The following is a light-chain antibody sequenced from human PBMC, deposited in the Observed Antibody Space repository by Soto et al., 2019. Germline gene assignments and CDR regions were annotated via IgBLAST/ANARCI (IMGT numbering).Light chain of an antibody. CDR2: DAS. CDR1: QSVNTW. Sequence: DIQMTQSPSTLSASVGDRVTIACRASQSVNTWLAWYQKKPGKPPKLLIYDASSLHSGVPSRFSGSGSGTEFTLTISSLQPDDFATYYCQQYNSDWKFGQGTKVDIK. CDR3: QQYNSDWK. V-gene: IGKV1-5*01. J-gene: IGKJ1*01.